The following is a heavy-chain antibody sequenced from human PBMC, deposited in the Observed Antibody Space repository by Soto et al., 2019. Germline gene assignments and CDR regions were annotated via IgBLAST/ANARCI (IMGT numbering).Heavy chain of an antibody. J-gene: IGHJ4*02. CDR3: AKDGEGVANFDY. CDR1: GFTFSTNL. CDR2: INSDGTTA. Sequence: EVQLVEAGGGVVQPGGSLRLSCAASGFTFSTNLMHWVRQGPGKGLVWVSRINSDGTTAAYADSVQGRFTISRDNAKNTLYLHMTSLRGEDTAVYYCAKDGEGVANFDYWGQGTVVTVSS. V-gene: IGHV3-74*01. D-gene: IGHD3-10*01.